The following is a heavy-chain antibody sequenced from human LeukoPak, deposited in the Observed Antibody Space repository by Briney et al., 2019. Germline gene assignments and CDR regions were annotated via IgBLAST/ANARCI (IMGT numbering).Heavy chain of an antibody. D-gene: IGHD3-9*01. CDR3: ARSSEPHFDWLLYFDY. CDR1: RFTFSNYG. J-gene: IGHJ4*02. Sequence: GGSLRLSCAASRFTFSNYGMHWVRQAPGKGLEWVAVISYDGSNKYYADSVKGRFTISRDNSKNTLYLQMNSLRAEDTAVYYCARSSEPHFDWLLYFDYWGQGTLVTVSS. V-gene: IGHV3-30*03. CDR2: ISYDGSNK.